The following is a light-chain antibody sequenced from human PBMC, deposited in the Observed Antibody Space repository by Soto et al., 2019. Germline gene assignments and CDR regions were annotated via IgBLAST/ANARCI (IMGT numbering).Light chain of an antibody. CDR3: QQYNKWPLT. J-gene: IGKJ3*01. CDR2: GAS. CDR1: QSISTN. V-gene: IGKV3-15*01. Sequence: EIVLTQSPATLSVSPGERATLSCRASQSISTNLAWYQQKPGQAPRILIYGASARATGIPARFSGSGSGTEFSLTISSLQSEDFAVYHCQQYNKWPLTFGPGTKVDVK.